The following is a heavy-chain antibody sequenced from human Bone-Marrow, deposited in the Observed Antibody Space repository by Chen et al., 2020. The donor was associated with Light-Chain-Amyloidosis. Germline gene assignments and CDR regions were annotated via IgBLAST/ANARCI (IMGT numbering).Heavy chain of an antibody. D-gene: IGHD1-26*01. J-gene: IGHJ6*02. V-gene: IGHV1-69*01. CDR1: GGTFSSYA. CDR3: ARPDLGIVGATMAYYYGMDV. Sequence: QVQLVQSGAEVKKPGSSVKVSCKASGGTFSSYALSWVRQAPGQGLEWLGGIIPIFGTANYAQKFQGRVTSTADESTSTAYMELSSLRSEDTAVYYCARPDLGIVGATMAYYYGMDVWGQGTTVTVSS. CDR2: IIPIFGTA.